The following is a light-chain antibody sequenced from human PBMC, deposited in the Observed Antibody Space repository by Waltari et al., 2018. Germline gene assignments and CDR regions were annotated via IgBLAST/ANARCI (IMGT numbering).Light chain of an antibody. J-gene: IGLJ2*01. CDR1: SSDLENSNP. Sequence: QSDLPQPASVSGSPGQSITISCIGTSSDLENSNPVSWFQQHPGKAPKLLIFEASERPSGFSIRFSGSKSGNTASLTISGLQAEDEANYYCCAYAASSTFVVFGGGTKLTVL. CDR2: EAS. CDR3: CAYAASSTFVV. V-gene: IGLV2-23*01.